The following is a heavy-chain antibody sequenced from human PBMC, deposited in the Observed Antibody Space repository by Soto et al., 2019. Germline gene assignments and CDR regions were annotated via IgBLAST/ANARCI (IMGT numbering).Heavy chain of an antibody. CDR1: GYTFTSYG. Sequence: ASVKVSCKASGYTFTSYGISWVRQAPGQGLEWMGWISAYNGNTNYAQKLQGRVTMTTDTSTSTAYMELRSLRSDDTAVYYCARVRRDDYGDYEGRDAFDIWGQGTMVT. CDR3: ARVRRDDYGDYEGRDAFDI. J-gene: IGHJ3*02. D-gene: IGHD4-17*01. V-gene: IGHV1-18*01. CDR2: ISAYNGNT.